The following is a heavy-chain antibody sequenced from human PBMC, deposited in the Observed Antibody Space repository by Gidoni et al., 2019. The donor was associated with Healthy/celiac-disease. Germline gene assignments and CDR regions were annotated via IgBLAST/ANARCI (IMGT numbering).Heavy chain of an antibody. CDR3: TTDRSTFHDAFDI. J-gene: IGHJ3*02. CDR2: IKSKTDCGTT. Sequence: EVQLVESGGGLVKPGGSLRLSCAASGFTFSNAWMSWVRQAPGKGLEWVGIIKSKTDCGTTDYAAPVKGRFTISRDDSKNTLYLQMNSLKTEDTAVYYCTTDRSTFHDAFDIWGQGTMVTVSS. CDR1: GFTFSNAW. V-gene: IGHV3-15*01.